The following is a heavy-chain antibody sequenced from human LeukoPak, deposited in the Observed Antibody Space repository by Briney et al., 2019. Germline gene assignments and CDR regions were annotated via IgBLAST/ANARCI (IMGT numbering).Heavy chain of an antibody. V-gene: IGHV1-2*02. J-gene: IGHJ4*02. D-gene: IGHD2-2*01. CDR2: INPNSGGT. CDR3: AGGLKVVPAALVY. CDR1: GYTFTGYY. Sequence: ASVKVSCKASGYTFTGYYMHWVRQAPGQGLEWMGWINPNSGGTNYAQKFQGRVTMTRDTSISTAYMELSRLRSDDTAVYYCAGGLKVVPAALVYWGQGTLVTVSS.